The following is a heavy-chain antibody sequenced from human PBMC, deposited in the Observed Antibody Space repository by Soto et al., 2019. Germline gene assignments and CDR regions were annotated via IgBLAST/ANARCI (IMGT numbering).Heavy chain of an antibody. J-gene: IGHJ4*02. CDR2: ISSNGGST. V-gene: IGHV3-64D*08. D-gene: IGHD3-16*02. CDR1: GFTFSSYA. Sequence: PGGSLRLSCSASGFTFSSYAMHWVRQAPGKGLDYVSAISSNGGSTYYADSVKGRFTISRDNSKNTLYLQMSSLRAEDTAVYYCVKGIYDYVWGSYRYTYFDYWGQGTLVTVSS. CDR3: VKGIYDYVWGSYRYTYFDY.